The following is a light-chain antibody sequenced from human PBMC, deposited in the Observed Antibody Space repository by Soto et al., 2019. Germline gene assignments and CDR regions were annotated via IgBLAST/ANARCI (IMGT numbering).Light chain of an antibody. CDR1: SSNIGSNY. J-gene: IGLJ3*02. V-gene: IGLV1-47*01. CDR3: AAWDDSLTGPV. CDR2: RNN. Sequence: QPVLTQPPSASGTPGQRVTISCSGSSSNIGSNYVYWYQHLPGTAPKLLIYRNNQRPTGVPDRFSGSKSGTSVSLAISGLRSEDEADYYCAAWDDSLTGPVFGGGTKLTVL.